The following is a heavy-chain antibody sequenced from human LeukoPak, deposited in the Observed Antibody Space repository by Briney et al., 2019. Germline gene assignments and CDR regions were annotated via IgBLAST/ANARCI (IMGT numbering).Heavy chain of an antibody. Sequence: ASVKVSCKVSGYTLTELSMHWVRQAPGKGLEWMGGFDPEDGETIYAQKFQGRVTMTEDTSTDTAYMELGSLRSEDTAVYYCATVTGERRTRYYFDYWGQGTLVTVSS. J-gene: IGHJ4*02. D-gene: IGHD7-27*01. V-gene: IGHV1-24*01. CDR2: FDPEDGET. CDR3: ATVTGERRTRYYFDY. CDR1: GYTLTELS.